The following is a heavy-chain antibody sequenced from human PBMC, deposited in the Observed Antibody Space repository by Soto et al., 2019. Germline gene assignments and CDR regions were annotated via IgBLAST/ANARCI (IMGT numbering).Heavy chain of an antibody. D-gene: IGHD3-3*01. CDR3: AKVFENTIFGVVIPNWFDP. J-gene: IGHJ5*02. V-gene: IGHV3-23*01. Sequence: GGSLRLSCAASGFTFSSYAMSWVRQAPGKGLEWVSAISGSGGSTYYADSVKGRFTISRDNSKNTLYLQMNSLRAEDTAVYYCAKVFENTIFGVVIPNWFDPWGQGTLVTVSS. CDR2: ISGSGGST. CDR1: GFTFSSYA.